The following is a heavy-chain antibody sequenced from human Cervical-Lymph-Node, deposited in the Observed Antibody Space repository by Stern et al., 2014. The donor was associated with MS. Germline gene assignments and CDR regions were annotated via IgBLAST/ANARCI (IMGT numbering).Heavy chain of an antibody. Sequence: QMQLVQSGPEVKKPGASVKVSCKASRFSFPGSSIQWVRQARGQRLEWIGWIVVASGKAEYGQNFQERVTITGDRSTNTAYMELTSLTFEDTAVYYCASGPADYQLYWGQGTLVTVSS. J-gene: IGHJ4*02. V-gene: IGHV1-58*02. D-gene: IGHD1-1*01. CDR1: RFSFPGSS. CDR2: IVVASGKA. CDR3: ASGPADYQLY.